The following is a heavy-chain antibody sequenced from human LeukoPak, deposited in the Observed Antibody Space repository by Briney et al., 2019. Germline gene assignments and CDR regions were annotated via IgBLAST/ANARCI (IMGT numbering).Heavy chain of an antibody. CDR1: GGSISSGDYY. J-gene: IGHJ4*02. CDR3: ARRPYDSSGYYFHYFDY. D-gene: IGHD3-22*01. Sequence: SQTMSLTCTVSGGSISSGDYYWSWIRQPPGKGLEWIGYIYYSGSTYYNPSLKSRVTISVDTSKNQFSLKLSSVTAADTAVYYCARRPYDSSGYYFHYFDYWGQGTLVTVSS. CDR2: IYYSGST. V-gene: IGHV4-30-4*08.